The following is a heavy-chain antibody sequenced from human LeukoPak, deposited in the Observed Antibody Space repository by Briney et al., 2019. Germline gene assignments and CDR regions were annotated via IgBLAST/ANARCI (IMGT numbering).Heavy chain of an antibody. V-gene: IGHV4-38-2*02. CDR2: IYHSGST. CDR3: ARVLKGRAPFDY. CDR1: GYSINSGYY. J-gene: IGHJ4*02. Sequence: PSETLSLTCTVSGYSINSGYYWGWIRQPPGKGLEWIGSIYHSGSTYYNPSLKSRVTISVDTSKNQFSLKLSSVTAADTAVYYCARVLKGRAPFDYWGQGTLVTVSS.